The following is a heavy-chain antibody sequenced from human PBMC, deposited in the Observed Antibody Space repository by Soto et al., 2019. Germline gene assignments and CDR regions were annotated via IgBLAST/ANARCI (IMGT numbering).Heavy chain of an antibody. J-gene: IGHJ5*02. CDR3: ASDVIAPPNSFDP. D-gene: IGHD7-27*01. CDR2: VYYSGTT. CDR1: GGSIDSGDYY. V-gene: IGHV4-61*08. Sequence: QVQLQESGPGLVKHLETLSLTCTVSGGSIDSGDYYWSWIRQPPGKGLEWIGYVYYSGTTNYNPFLKSRVTLSLDKSKNQFSLKMNSVTAADTAVYYCASDVIAPPNSFDPWGQGTLVTVSS.